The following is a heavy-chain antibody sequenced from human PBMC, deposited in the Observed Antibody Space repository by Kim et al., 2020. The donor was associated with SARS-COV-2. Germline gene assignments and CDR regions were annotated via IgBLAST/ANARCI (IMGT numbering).Heavy chain of an antibody. CDR2: INPSGGST. Sequence: ASVKVSCKASGYTFTSYYMHWVRQAPGQGLEWMGIINPSGGSTSYAQKFQGRVTMTRDTSTSTVYMELSSLRSEDTAVYYCARDTPSHYYDSSGYYYAFDIWGQGTMVTVSS. V-gene: IGHV1-46*01. CDR3: ARDTPSHYYDSSGYYYAFDI. J-gene: IGHJ3*02. CDR1: GYTFTSYY. D-gene: IGHD3-22*01.